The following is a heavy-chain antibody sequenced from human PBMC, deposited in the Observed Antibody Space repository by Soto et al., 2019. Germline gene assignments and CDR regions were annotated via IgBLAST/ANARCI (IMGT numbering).Heavy chain of an antibody. J-gene: IGHJ6*02. Sequence: ASVKVSCKASGYTFTNSGISWVRQAPGQGLEWMGWIGAYNGHTKYAQKLQGRVTMTTDTSTSTAYMELRSLKSDDTAVYYCAREDYYDSSGYLPVRYYFGMDVWAQGTTVTVSS. D-gene: IGHD3-22*01. V-gene: IGHV1-18*01. CDR3: AREDYYDSSGYLPVRYYFGMDV. CDR2: IGAYNGHT. CDR1: GYTFTNSG.